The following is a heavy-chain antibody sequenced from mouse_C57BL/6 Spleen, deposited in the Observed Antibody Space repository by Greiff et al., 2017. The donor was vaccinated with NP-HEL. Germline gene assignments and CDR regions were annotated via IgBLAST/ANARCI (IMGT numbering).Heavy chain of an antibody. V-gene: IGHV1-39*01. Sequence: VQLKQSGPELVKPGASVKISCKASGYSFTDYNMNWVKQSNGKSLEWIGVINPNYGTTSYNQKFKGKATLTVDQSSSTAYMQLNSLTSEDSAVYYCATHDSSSYYAMDYWGQGTSVTVSS. CDR3: ATHDSSSYYAMDY. CDR1: GYSFTDYN. CDR2: INPNYGTT. J-gene: IGHJ4*01. D-gene: IGHD1-1*01.